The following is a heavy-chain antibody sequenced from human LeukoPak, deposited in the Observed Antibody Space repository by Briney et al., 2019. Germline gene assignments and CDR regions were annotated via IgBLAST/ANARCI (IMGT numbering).Heavy chain of an antibody. D-gene: IGHD3-3*01. V-gene: IGHV1-18*01. J-gene: IGHJ4*02. Sequence: ASVKVSCKASGYTFTSYGISWVRQAPGQGLEWMGWISAYNGNTNYAQKLQGRVTMTTDTSTSTAYMELRSLRSDDTAVYYCARSGYYEFWSGYYNPTQFDYWGQGTLVTVSS. CDR2: ISAYNGNT. CDR1: GYTFTSYG. CDR3: ARSGYYEFWSGYYNPTQFDY.